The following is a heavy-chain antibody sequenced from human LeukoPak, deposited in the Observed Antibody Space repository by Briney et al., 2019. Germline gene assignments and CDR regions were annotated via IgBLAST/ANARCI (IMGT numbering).Heavy chain of an antibody. V-gene: IGHV3-23*01. D-gene: IGHD4-17*01. CDR2: ISGSGGST. J-gene: IGHJ4*02. CDR1: GFSVSSNY. CDR3: AKDYGDDGGYYFDY. Sequence: GGSLRLSCAASGFSVSSNYMSWVRQAPGKGLEWVSAISGSGGSTYYADSVKGRFTISRDNSKNTLYLQMNSLRAEDTAVYYCAKDYGDDGGYYFDYWGQGTLVTVSS.